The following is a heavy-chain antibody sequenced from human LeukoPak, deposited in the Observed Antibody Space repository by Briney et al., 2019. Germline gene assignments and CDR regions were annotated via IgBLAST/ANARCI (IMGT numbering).Heavy chain of an antibody. V-gene: IGHV1-3*01. Sequence: ASVKVPCKASGYTFTNYAMHWVRQAPGQRLEWMGWINAGNGNTKYPQKFQGTVTITRDTSASTAYIELSSLRSEDTAVYYCARGLWSGDDNFDYWGQGTLVTVSS. CDR3: ARGLWSGDDNFDY. J-gene: IGHJ4*02. CDR2: INAGNGNT. CDR1: GYTFTNYA. D-gene: IGHD3-3*01.